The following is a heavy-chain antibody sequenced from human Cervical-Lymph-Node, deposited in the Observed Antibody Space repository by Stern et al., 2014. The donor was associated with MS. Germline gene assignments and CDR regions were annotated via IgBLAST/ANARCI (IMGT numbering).Heavy chain of an antibody. Sequence: QVQLQESGPGLVKPSQTLSLTCSVSGGSISSGGDYWTWIRQHPGKGLEWIGYIYYSGSTHYNPSLKGRVTISADTSENQFSLQLSFVTAADTAVYYCARLTRNSWYVEYWGQGTLVTVSS. CDR1: GGSISSGGDY. V-gene: IGHV4-31*03. D-gene: IGHD6-13*01. J-gene: IGHJ4*02. CDR2: IYYSGST. CDR3: ARLTRNSWYVEY.